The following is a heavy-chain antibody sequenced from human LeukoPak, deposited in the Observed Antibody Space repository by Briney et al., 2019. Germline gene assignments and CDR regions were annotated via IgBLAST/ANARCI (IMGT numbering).Heavy chain of an antibody. D-gene: IGHD3-22*01. CDR1: GYTFTSYY. J-gene: IGHJ4*02. CDR2: INPSGGST. CDR3: ARDMMLDDSSGYCDY. Sequence: GASVKVSCKASGYTFTSYYMHWVRQAPGQGLEWMGIINPSGGSTSYAQKFQGRVTMTRDMSTSTVYMELSSLRSEDTAVYYCARDMMLDDSSGYCDYWGQGTLATVSS. V-gene: IGHV1-46*01.